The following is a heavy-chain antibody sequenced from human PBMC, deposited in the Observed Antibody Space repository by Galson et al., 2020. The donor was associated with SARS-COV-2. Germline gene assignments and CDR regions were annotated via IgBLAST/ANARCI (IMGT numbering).Heavy chain of an antibody. CDR3: ATVYSLWFGELPYY. Sequence: ASVKVSCKVSGYTLTELSMHWVRQAPGKGLEWMGGFDPEDGETIYEQKFQGRVTMTEDTSTDTAYMELSRLRSEDTAVYYCATVYSLWFGELPYYWGQGTLVTVSS. CDR1: GYTLTELS. CDR2: FDPEDGET. D-gene: IGHD3-10*01. J-gene: IGHJ4*02. V-gene: IGHV1-24*01.